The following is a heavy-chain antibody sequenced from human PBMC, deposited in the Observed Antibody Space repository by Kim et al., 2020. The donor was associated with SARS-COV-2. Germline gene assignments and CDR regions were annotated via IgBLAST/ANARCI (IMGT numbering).Heavy chain of an antibody. CDR3: AKGPVIAATAAGGKGYF. Sequence: GGSLRLSCAASGFTVNKYGMHWVRQAPGKGLEWVAAISYDGSNEYYEESVKGRFTISRDNSRATLYLQMNSLRAEDTAVYYCAKGPVIAATAAGGKGYF. CDR1: GFTVNKYG. V-gene: IGHV3-30*18. D-gene: IGHD6-13*01. J-gene: IGHJ1*01. CDR2: ISYDGSNE.